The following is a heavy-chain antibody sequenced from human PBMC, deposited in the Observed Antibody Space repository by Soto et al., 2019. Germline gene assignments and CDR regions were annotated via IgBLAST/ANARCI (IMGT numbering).Heavy chain of an antibody. CDR2: IYSGGST. J-gene: IGHJ3*02. D-gene: IGHD3-22*01. Sequence: GGSLRLSCAASGFTVSSNYMSWVHQAPGKGLEWVSVIYSGGSTYYADSVKGRFTISRDNSKNTLYLQMNSLRAEDTAVYYCARDLGVAGYYDSSGYYWDAFDIWGQGTMVTVSS. CDR1: GFTVSSNY. V-gene: IGHV3-53*01. CDR3: ARDLGVAGYYDSSGYYWDAFDI.